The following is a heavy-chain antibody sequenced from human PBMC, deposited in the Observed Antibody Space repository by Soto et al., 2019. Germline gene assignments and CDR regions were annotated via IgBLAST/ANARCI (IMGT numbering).Heavy chain of an antibody. J-gene: IGHJ4*02. CDR2: IKSKTDGETT. CDR3: TKARRSGGLAPYFHY. CDR1: GFTFNNAW. V-gene: IGHV3-15*01. Sequence: GGSLRLSCAVSGFTFNNAWMSWVRQAPGEGLEWVARIKSKTDGETTDYAAPVKGRFTISRDDSINTLFLQMNSLTTEDTAMYYCTKARRSGGLAPYFHYWGQETLSPS. D-gene: IGHD3-10*01.